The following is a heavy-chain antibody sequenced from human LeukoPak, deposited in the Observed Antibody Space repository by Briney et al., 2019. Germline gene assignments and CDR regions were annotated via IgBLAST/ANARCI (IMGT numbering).Heavy chain of an antibody. CDR1: GGSISSYY. V-gene: IGHV4-59*08. CDR3: ARPGGSYLGWFDP. D-gene: IGHD1-26*01. Sequence: PSETLSLTCTVSGGSISSYYWSWIRQPPGKGLEWIGYIYYSGSTNYNPSLKSRVTISVDTSKNQFSLKLSSVTAADTAVYYCARPGGSYLGWFDPWGQGTLVTVSS. J-gene: IGHJ5*02. CDR2: IYYSGST.